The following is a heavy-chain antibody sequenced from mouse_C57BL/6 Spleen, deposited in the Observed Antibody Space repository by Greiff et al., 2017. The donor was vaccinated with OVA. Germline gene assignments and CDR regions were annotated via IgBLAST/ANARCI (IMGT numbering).Heavy chain of an antibody. V-gene: IGHV5-16*01. Sequence: DVQLVESEGGLVQPGSSMKLSCTASGFTFSDYYMAWVRQVPEKGLEWVANINYDGSSTYYLDSLKSRFIISRDNAKNILYLQMSSLKSEDTATYYCARYYYHYYAMDYWGQGTSVTVSS. CDR1: GFTFSDYY. D-gene: IGHD1-1*01. J-gene: IGHJ4*01. CDR2: INYDGSST. CDR3: ARYYYHYYAMDY.